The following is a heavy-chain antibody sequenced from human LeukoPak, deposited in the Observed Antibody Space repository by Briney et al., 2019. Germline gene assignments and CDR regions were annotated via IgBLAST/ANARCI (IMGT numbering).Heavy chain of an antibody. CDR1: GFTFSNYA. D-gene: IGHD6-19*01. CDR3: AKGKGSSGWYGLDS. J-gene: IGHJ4*02. CDR2: ISGSGGTT. V-gene: IGHV3-23*01. Sequence: GGSLRLSCAASGFTFSNYAMSWVRQAPGKGLAWVSAISGSGGTTYYADSVKGRFTISRDNSKNTLSLQMNSLRVEDTAVYLCAKGKGSSGWYGLDSWGQGTLVTVSS.